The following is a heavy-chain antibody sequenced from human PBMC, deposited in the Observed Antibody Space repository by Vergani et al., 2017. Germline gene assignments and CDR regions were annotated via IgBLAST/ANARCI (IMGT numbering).Heavy chain of an antibody. CDR2: MSPDSGNR. J-gene: IGHJ5*02. CDR1: GYSFTSHD. D-gene: IGHD4-11*01. CDR3: ARDYSNNNYFDP. V-gene: IGHV1-8*01. Sequence: QVQLVQSGAEVKKPGASVKVSCEASGYSFTSHDIYWVRQAPGQGVEWMGWMSPDSGNRGFAQNFQGRISMTRNTSINTAYMELSSLTSEDTAIYYCARDYSNNNYFDPWGQGTLVTVSS.